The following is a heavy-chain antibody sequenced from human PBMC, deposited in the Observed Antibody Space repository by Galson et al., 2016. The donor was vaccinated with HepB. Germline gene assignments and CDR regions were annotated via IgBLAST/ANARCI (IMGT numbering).Heavy chain of an antibody. Sequence: SETLSLTCAVSGDSISSSTWWSWVRQPPGKGLEWLGETFHSGNTNYNPSLKSRLTISVDKPKNQFSLKLSSVTAADTAVYYCARRIPDDFWSGYWGYYYYGMDVWGQGTTVTVSS. CDR2: TFHSGNT. V-gene: IGHV4-4*02. CDR1: GDSISSSTW. J-gene: IGHJ6*02. D-gene: IGHD3-3*01. CDR3: ARRIPDDFWSGYWGYYYYGMDV.